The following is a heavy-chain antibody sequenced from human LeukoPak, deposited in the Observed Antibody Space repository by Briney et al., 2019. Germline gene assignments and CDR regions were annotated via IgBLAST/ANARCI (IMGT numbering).Heavy chain of an antibody. D-gene: IGHD1-26*01. CDR2: IHHSGSSGST. CDR1: GDSISSSIW. J-gene: IGHJ3*02. V-gene: IGHV4-4*02. CDR3: ARTLSGSLDAYDI. Sequence: SETLSLTCAVSGDSISSSIWWSWVRQPPGKGLEWVGEIHHSGSSGSTNYNPSLRSRVTISVDRSKNQFSLKLNSVTAADTAVYHCARTLSGSLDAYDIWGQGTMVTV.